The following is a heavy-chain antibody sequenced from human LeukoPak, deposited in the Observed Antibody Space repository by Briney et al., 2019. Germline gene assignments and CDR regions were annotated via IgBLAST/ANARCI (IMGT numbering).Heavy chain of an antibody. V-gene: IGHV4-59*01. CDR2: IYYSGST. Sequence: SETLSLTCTVSGGSISSYYWSWIRQPPGKGLEWIGYIYYSGSTNYNPSLKSRVTISVDTSKNQFSLKLSSVTAADTAVYYCARGYCSSTSCYRSWFDPWGQGTLVTVSS. CDR3: ARGYCSSTSCYRSWFDP. D-gene: IGHD2-2*01. J-gene: IGHJ5*02. CDR1: GGSISSYY.